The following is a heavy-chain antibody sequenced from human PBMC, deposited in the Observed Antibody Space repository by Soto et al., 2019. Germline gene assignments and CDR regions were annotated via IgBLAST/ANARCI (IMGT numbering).Heavy chain of an antibody. V-gene: IGHV1-18*01. CDR1: GYTFTSYG. CDR3: ARGGSDAFDV. J-gene: IGHJ3*01. D-gene: IGHD1-1*01. CDR2: ISAYNGNT. Sequence: ASVKVSCKASGYTFTSYGISWVRQAPGQGLEWMGWISAYNGNTNYAQKFQDRVTITADKSTSTAYMELNSLRSEDTAVYYCARGGSDAFDVWGQGTMVTVSS.